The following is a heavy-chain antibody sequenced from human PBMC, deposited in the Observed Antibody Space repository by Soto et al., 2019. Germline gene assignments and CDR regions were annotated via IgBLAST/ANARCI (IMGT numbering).Heavy chain of an antibody. CDR3: ARGKLYYDSSGYNSYYYGMDV. V-gene: IGHV1-69*13. CDR2: IIPIFGTA. D-gene: IGHD3-22*01. CDR1: GGPFSSYA. J-gene: IGHJ6*02. Sequence: GASVKVSCKASGGPFSSYAISWVRQAPGQGPEWMGGIIPIFGTANYAQKFQGRVTITADESTSTAYMELSSLRSEDTAVYYCARGKLYYDSSGYNSYYYGMDVWGQGTTVTVS.